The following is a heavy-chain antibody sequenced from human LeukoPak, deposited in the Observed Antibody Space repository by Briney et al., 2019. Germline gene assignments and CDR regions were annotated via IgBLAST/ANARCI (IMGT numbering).Heavy chain of an antibody. CDR1: GGSFSGSY. V-gene: IGHV4-34*01. CDR3: ARQIRFLEWLFDY. D-gene: IGHD3-3*01. CDR2: INDSGSI. Sequence: PSETLSLTCAVYGGSFSGSYWTWIRQPPGKGLEWIGEINDSGSISYNPSLKSRLTISVDTSKNQFSLKLSSVTAADTAVYYCARQIRFLEWLFDYWGQGTLVTVSS. J-gene: IGHJ4*02.